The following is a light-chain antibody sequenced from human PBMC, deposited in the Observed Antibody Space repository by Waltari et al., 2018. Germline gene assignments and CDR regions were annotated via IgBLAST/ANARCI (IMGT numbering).Light chain of an antibody. Sequence: EIVVTQSPVTLSVSPGERVTLSCRATQSIHINLAWYQQKPGQAPRLLIFGATTRATGIPARFRGSGSWTDFTLTISSLQSEDFAVDYCQQYYEWPLWTFGQGTKVEI. CDR1: QSIHIN. CDR3: QQYYEWPLWT. CDR2: GAT. J-gene: IGKJ1*01. V-gene: IGKV3-15*01.